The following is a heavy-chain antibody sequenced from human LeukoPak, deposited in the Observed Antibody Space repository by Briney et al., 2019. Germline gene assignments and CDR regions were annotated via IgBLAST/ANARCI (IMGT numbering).Heavy chain of an antibody. CDR2: INPNSGGT. J-gene: IGHJ4*02. V-gene: IGHV1-2*02. CDR3: ARDGDCSSTSCYDY. D-gene: IGHD2-2*01. Sequence: APVKVSCKASGYTFTGYYMHWVRQAPGQGLEWMGWINPNSGGTNYAQKFQGRVTMTRDTSISTAYMELSRLRSDDTAVYYCARDGDCSSTSCYDYWGQGTLVTVSS. CDR1: GYTFTGYY.